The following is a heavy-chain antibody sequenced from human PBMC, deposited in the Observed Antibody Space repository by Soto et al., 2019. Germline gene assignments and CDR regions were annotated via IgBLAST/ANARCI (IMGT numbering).Heavy chain of an antibody. J-gene: IGHJ4*02. CDR1: GFSLSTSRMR. V-gene: IGHV2-70*04. D-gene: IGHD3-3*01. CDR3: ARSKGGPYDFWSAAPDY. CDR2: IDWDDDK. Sequence: SGPTLVNPTPPLTLTCTFSGFSLSTSRMRVSWIRQPPGKALEWLARIDWDDDKFYSTSLKTRLTISKDTSKNQVVLTMTTMDPVDTATYYCARSKGGPYDFWSAAPDYWGQGTLVTVS.